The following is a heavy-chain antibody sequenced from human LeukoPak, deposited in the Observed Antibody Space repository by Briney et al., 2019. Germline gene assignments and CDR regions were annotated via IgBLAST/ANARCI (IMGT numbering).Heavy chain of an antibody. D-gene: IGHD2-15*01. Sequence: ASVTVSRKPCGYTFTRFGISWVRQAPGQGREGMGWICAYNGDTNYVQTFQGRATINTDRYTSTAHMNVSRQRAHDRAGYYSPRDPCRGDNCPSFDYCGQGTLVTASS. CDR2: ICAYNGDT. V-gene: IGHV1-18*04. CDR1: GYTFTRFG. J-gene: IGHJ4*02. CDR3: PRDPCRGDNCPSFDY.